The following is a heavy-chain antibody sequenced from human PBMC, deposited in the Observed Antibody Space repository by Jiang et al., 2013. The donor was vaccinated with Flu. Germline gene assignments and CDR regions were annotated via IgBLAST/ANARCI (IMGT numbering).Heavy chain of an antibody. J-gene: IGHJ4*02. V-gene: IGHV1-46*01. CDR3: ARGGVVGATWGASFDY. CDR2: INPSAGST. CDR1: GYTFTSYY. D-gene: IGHD1-26*01. Sequence: EVKKPGASVKISCKTSGYTFTSYYIRWVRQAPGQGLEWMGIINPSAGSTSYAQRFQGRVTMTRDTSTSTVYMELNTLRSEDTAVYYCARGGVVGATWGASFDYWGQGTLVTVSS.